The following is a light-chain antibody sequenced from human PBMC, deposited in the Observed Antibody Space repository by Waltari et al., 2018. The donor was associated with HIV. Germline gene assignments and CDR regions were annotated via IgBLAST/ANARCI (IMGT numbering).Light chain of an antibody. Sequence: EVVLTQSPATLSLSPGERATLSCTASQSVGRYLACYQQKPCQSPRLLIYDTSSRAAGIPARFSGGGSATDFTLTISSVEPEDSAVYYCQQRSTWPPVTFGGGTRVEIK. CDR3: QQRSTWPPVT. CDR2: DTS. J-gene: IGKJ4*01. CDR1: QSVGRY. V-gene: IGKV3-11*01.